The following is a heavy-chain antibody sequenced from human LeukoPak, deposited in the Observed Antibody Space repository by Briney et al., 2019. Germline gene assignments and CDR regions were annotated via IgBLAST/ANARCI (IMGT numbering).Heavy chain of an antibody. CDR2: IKQDGSEK. CDR3: ARARVLLWFGEFLD. Sequence: GSLRLSRVISGFIPVHYWMTWVRQAPGKGLEWVANIKQDGSEKYYVDSVKGRFTISRDNAKNSLYLQMNSLRAEDTAVYYCARARVLLWFGEFLDWGQGTLVTVSS. CDR1: GFIPVHYW. D-gene: IGHD3-10*01. J-gene: IGHJ4*02. V-gene: IGHV3-7*01.